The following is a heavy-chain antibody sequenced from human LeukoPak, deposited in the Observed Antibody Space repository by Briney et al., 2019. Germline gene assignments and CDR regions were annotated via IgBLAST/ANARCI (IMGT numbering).Heavy chain of an antibody. D-gene: IGHD3-16*01. CDR2: IYSGSSR. CDR3: AREGRLGKYFDL. CDR1: GLTVSSNY. V-gene: IGHV3-53*01. Sequence: GESLRLSCAASGLTVSSNYMSWVRQAPGKGLEWVSVIYSGSSRVFYADSVKGRFTISRDTSKNTLYLQMNSLRTEDTAVYYCAREGRLGKYFDLWGRGTLVTVSS. J-gene: IGHJ2*01.